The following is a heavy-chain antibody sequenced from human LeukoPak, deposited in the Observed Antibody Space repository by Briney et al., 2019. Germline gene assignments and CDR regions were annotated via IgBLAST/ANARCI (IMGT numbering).Heavy chain of an antibody. V-gene: IGHV4-59*12. J-gene: IGHJ4*02. CDR3: ARPSGGTPFKRFDY. CDR1: GGSISSYY. D-gene: IGHD1-14*01. Sequence: SETLSLTCTVSGGSISSYYWSWIRQPPGKGLEWIGYIYYSGSTNYNPSLKSRVTISLDTSKNQFSLKLTSVTAADTAVYYCARPSGGTPFKRFDYWGEGTLVTVSS. CDR2: IYYSGST.